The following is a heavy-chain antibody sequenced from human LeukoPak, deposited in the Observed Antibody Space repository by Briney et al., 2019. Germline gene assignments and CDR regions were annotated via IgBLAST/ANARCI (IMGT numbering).Heavy chain of an antibody. CDR3: ARGPNSTGNGRDPPDYYYYYMDV. J-gene: IGHJ6*03. Sequence: ASVKVSCKASGGTFSSYAISWVRQAPGQGLEWMGGIIPIFGTANYAQKFQGRVTITTDESTSTAYMELSSLRSEDTAVYYCARGPNSTGNGRDPPDYYYYYMDVWGKGTTVTVSS. D-gene: IGHD1-14*01. CDR2: IIPIFGTA. V-gene: IGHV1-69*05. CDR1: GGTFSSYA.